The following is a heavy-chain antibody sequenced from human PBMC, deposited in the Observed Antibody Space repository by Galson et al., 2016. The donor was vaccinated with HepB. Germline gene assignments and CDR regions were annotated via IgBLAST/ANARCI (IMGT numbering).Heavy chain of an antibody. CDR2: MGGSGNKK. D-gene: IGHD3-16*01. J-gene: IGHJ5*02. CDR3: SKDRLGVT. V-gene: IGHV3-23*01. CDR1: GFTFTNYA. Sequence: SLRLSCAASGFTFTNYAMMRVRQAPGKGRQWVSGMGGSGNKKYYADAVKGRFTISRDNSKNTLYLQMNSLKADDTAVYYCSKDRLGVTWGQGTLVTVS.